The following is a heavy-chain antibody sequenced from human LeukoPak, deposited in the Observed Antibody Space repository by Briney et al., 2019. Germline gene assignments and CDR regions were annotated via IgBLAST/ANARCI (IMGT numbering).Heavy chain of an antibody. Sequence: SETLSLTCAVYGGSFSVYYWSWIRQPPGKGLEWIGEINHSGSTNYNPSLKSRVTISVDTSKNQFSLKLSSVTAADTAVYYCARVGYSYGTKSFDYWGQGTLVTVSS. CDR2: INHSGST. V-gene: IGHV4-34*01. CDR3: ARVGYSYGTKSFDY. D-gene: IGHD5-18*01. CDR1: GGSFSVYY. J-gene: IGHJ4*02.